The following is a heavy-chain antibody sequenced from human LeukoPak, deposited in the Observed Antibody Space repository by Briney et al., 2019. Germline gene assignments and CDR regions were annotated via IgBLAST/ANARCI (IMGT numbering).Heavy chain of an antibody. D-gene: IGHD3-16*01. Sequence: GESLKISCKGSGYSFTSYWIGWVRPMPGKGLEGRGIIYPGDSDTTYSASFQGQVTISADKSISTAYLQWSSLKASDSGMYYCARKKGYVDYWGQGTLVTVSS. CDR2: IYPGDSDT. CDR1: GYSFTSYW. CDR3: ARKKGYVDY. V-gene: IGHV5-51*01. J-gene: IGHJ4*02.